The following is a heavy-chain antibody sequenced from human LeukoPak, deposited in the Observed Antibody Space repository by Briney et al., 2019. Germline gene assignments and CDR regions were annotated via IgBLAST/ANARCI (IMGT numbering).Heavy chain of an antibody. V-gene: IGHV5-51*01. J-gene: IGHJ4*02. CDR2: IYPGDSDT. Sequence: GEALKISCKGSGYSFTSYWIGWVRQMPGKGLEGRGIIYPGDSDTRYSPSFQGQVTISVDKSISTAYLQWSSLRASDTAMYYCARPARASSGYWTYWGQGTLVTVSS. CDR3: ARPARASSGYWTY. D-gene: IGHD3-22*01. CDR1: GYSFTSYW.